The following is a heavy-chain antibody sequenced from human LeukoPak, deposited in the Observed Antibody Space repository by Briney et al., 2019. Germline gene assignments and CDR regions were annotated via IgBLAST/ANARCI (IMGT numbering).Heavy chain of an antibody. D-gene: IGHD3-22*01. J-gene: IGHJ4*02. V-gene: IGHV3-23*01. CDR2: ISGSGGST. CDR1: GFTFSSYA. CDR3: AKRPDYYDAPASVY. Sequence: GESLRLSCAASGFTFSSYAMSWVRQAPGKGLEWVSAISGSGGSTYYADSVKGRFTISRDNSKNTLYLQMNSLRAEDTAVYYCAKRPDYYDAPASVYWGQGTLVTVSS.